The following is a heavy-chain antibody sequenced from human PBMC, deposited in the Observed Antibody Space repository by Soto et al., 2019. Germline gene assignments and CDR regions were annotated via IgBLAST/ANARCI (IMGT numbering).Heavy chain of an antibody. V-gene: IGHV1-69*13. CDR2: IIPIFGTA. CDR1: GGTFSSYA. D-gene: IGHD6-6*01. CDR3: ARDSARPRETYYYYCGMDV. J-gene: IGHJ6*02. Sequence: ASVKVSCKASGGTFSSYAISWVRQAPGQGLEWMGGIIPIFGTANYAQKFQGRVTITADESTSTAYMELSSLRSEDTAVYFCARDSARPRETYYYYCGMDVWGQGTTVTVSS.